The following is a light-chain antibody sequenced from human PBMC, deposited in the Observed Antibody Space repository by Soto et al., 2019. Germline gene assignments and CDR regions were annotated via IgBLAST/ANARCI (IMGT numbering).Light chain of an antibody. CDR3: QHYGGAPLT. Sequence: IVLSQSLGTLSLSPGESATLSCRASRSLDSGQLAWFQQKPGQAPRLLVYGASSRATGIPDRFSGSVSGTDFTLAISRLEPEDFAVYYCQHYGGAPLTFGQGTRLEI. CDR2: GAS. V-gene: IGKV3-20*01. CDR1: RSLDSGQ. J-gene: IGKJ5*01.